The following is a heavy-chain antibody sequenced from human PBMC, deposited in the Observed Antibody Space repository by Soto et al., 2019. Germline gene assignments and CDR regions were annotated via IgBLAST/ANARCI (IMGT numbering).Heavy chain of an antibody. J-gene: IGHJ4*02. D-gene: IGHD3-16*01. CDR3: ARWGTTGGLDV. V-gene: IGHV3-33*05. Sequence: QVQLVESGGGVVQPGTSLRLSCVGSGFTFRSYVIHWVRQAPGKGLEWVALTSYDGSNNFYGDSVKGRFTISRHNSRNTVALQMDSPTFDDTALYYCARWGTTGGLDVWGQGTLVSVSS. CDR2: TSYDGSNN. CDR1: GFTFRSYV.